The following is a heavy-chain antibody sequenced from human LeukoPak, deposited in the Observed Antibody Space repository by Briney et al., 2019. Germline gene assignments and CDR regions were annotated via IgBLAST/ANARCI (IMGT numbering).Heavy chain of an antibody. CDR3: ASTFYGDSPPY. D-gene: IGHD4-17*01. Sequence: QTGGSLRLSCAASGFTVSSNYMSWVRQAPGKGLEWVSVIYSGGSTYYADSVKGRFTISRDNSKNTLYLQMNSLRAEDTAVYYCASTFYGDSPPYWGQGTQVTVSS. CDR1: GFTVSSNY. CDR2: IYSGGST. V-gene: IGHV3-66*01. J-gene: IGHJ4*02.